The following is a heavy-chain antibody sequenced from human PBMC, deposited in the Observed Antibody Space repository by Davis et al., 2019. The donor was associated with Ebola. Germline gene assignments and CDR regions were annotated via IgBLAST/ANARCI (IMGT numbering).Heavy chain of an antibody. D-gene: IGHD7-27*01. Sequence: RGSLRLSCSASGFTFRDFSMTWVRQAPGKGLEWVASIKEDGSEKKYVDSVKGRFTMSRDNAENSLHLQMNSLRVEDTAVYYCANRNWESWGQGTLVSVSS. J-gene: IGHJ5*02. V-gene: IGHV3-7*01. CDR2: IKEDGSEK. CDR3: ANRNWES. CDR1: GFTFRDFS.